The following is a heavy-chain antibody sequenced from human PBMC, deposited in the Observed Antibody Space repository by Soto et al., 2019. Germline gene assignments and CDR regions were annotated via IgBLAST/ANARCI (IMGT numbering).Heavy chain of an antibody. Sequence: SETLSLTCTVSGGSISSSSYYWGWIHQPPGKGLEWIGSIYYSGSTYYNPSLKSRVTISVDTSKNQFSLKLSSVTAADTAVYYCARRLCGGDCYYFDYWGQGTLVTVSS. D-gene: IGHD2-21*02. J-gene: IGHJ4*02. V-gene: IGHV4-39*01. CDR2: IYYSGST. CDR1: GGSISSSSYY. CDR3: ARRLCGGDCYYFDY.